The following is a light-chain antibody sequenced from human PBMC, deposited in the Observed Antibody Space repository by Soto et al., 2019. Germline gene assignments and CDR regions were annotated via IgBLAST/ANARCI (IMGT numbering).Light chain of an antibody. CDR3: QQYNSYSYT. CDR2: KAS. V-gene: IGKV1-5*03. J-gene: IGKJ5*01. CDR1: QSMSSW. Sequence: DIQMTQSPSTLSASVGDRVTFTCRASQSMSSWLAWYQQKPGKAPNLLIYKASNLASGVPSRFTGGGSGTDFTLTINSLQPDDSATYFCQQYNSYSYTFGQGTRLEIK.